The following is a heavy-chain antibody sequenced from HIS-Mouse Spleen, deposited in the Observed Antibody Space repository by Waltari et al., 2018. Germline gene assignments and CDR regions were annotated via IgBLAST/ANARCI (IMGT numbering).Heavy chain of an antibody. CDR2: ISYDGSNK. CDR1: GFTFSGYG. CDR3: AKDKHHAFDY. J-gene: IGHJ4*02. Sequence: QVQLVESGGGVVEPGRSLRLACAASGFTFSGYGMHWVRQAPGKGLEWLAVISYDGSNKYYADSVKGRFTISRDNSKNTLYLQMNSLRAEDTAVYYCAKDKHHAFDYWGQGTLVTVSS. V-gene: IGHV3-30*18.